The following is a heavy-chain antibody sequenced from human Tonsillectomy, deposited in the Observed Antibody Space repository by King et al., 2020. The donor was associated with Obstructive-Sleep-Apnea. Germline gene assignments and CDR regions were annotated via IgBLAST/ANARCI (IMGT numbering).Heavy chain of an antibody. V-gene: IGHV4-31*03. Sequence: QLQESGPGLVKPSQTLSLTCTVSGGSISSDTYYWSWIRQHPGKGLEWIGSLYYTGSTYYHPSLKSRITVTGDTYKNQFSLRLSSVTAPDTAVYYCARGRGYRGYDFGLVFDYWGQGTLVTVSS. CDR3: ARGRGYRGYDFGLVFDY. D-gene: IGHD5-12*01. CDR2: LYYTGST. CDR1: GGSISSDTYY. J-gene: IGHJ4*02.